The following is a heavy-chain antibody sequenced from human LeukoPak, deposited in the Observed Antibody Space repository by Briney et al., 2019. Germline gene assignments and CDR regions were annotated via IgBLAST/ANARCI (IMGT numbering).Heavy chain of an antibody. V-gene: IGHV3-74*01. D-gene: IGHD6-19*01. CDR2: INSDGSST. CDR3: AKDLSSGWESYYFDY. CDR1: GFTFSSHW. J-gene: IGHJ4*02. Sequence: GGSLRLSCAASGFTFSSHWMYWVRQAPGKGLVWVSRINSDGSSTSYADSVKGRFTISRDNAKNTLYLQMNSLRAEDTAVYYCAKDLSSGWESYYFDYWGQGTLVTVSS.